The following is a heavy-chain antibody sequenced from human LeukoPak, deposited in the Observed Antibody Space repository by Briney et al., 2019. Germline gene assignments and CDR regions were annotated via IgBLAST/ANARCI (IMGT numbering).Heavy chain of an antibody. CDR2: ISYDGSNK. J-gene: IGHJ4*02. V-gene: IGHV3-30*04. Sequence: GGSLRLSCAASGFTFSSYAMHWVRQAPGKGLEWVAVISYDGSNKYYADSVKGRFTISRDNSKNTLYLQMNSLRAEDTAVYYCARGDYGSGSYIDYWGQGTLVTVSS. D-gene: IGHD3-10*01. CDR3: ARGDYGSGSYIDY. CDR1: GFTFSSYA.